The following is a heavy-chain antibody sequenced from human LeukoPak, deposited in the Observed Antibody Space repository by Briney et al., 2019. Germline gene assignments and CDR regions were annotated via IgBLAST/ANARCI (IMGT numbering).Heavy chain of an antibody. CDR1: GYTFTGYY. V-gene: IGHV1-8*03. D-gene: IGHD5/OR15-5a*01. CDR3: ARGQVVSDY. CDR2: MNPNSGNT. Sequence: ASVKVSCKASGYTFTGYYLHWVRQAPGQGLEWMGWMNPNSGNTGYAQKFQGRVTITRNTSISTAYMELSSLRSEDTAVYYCARGQVVSDYWGQGTLVTVSS. J-gene: IGHJ4*02.